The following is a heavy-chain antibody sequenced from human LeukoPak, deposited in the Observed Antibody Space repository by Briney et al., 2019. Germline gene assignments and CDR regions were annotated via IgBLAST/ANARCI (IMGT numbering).Heavy chain of an antibody. CDR2: IYYSATT. Sequence: SETLSLTCTVSGGSISSSSYYWGWIRQPPGKGLEWIGSIYYSATTYYNPSLKSRVTISVDTSKNQFSLSLTSVTAADTAVYYCTKRRGYSFGFDYYYMDVWGKGTTVTISS. CDR3: TKRRGYSFGFDYYYMDV. J-gene: IGHJ6*03. V-gene: IGHV4-39*01. D-gene: IGHD5-18*01. CDR1: GGSISSSSYY.